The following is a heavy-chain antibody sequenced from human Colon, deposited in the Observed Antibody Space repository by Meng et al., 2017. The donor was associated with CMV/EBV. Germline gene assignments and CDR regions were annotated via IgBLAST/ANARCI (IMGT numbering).Heavy chain of an antibody. D-gene: IGHD1-1*01. Sequence: ASVKVSCKTSGYSFTDYYIHWVRQAPGQGLEWMGWINPNSGGTARARKFHGRVTLTRDTSTNTAYMELRSLRSDDTALYYCARERTTTTQSAFAIWGQGTKVTVSS. CDR1: GYSFTDYY. CDR3: ARERTTTTQSAFAI. J-gene: IGHJ3*02. CDR2: INPNSGGT. V-gene: IGHV1-2*02.